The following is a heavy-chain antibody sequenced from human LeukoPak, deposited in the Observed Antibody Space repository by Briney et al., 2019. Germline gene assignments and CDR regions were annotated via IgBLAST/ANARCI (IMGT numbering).Heavy chain of an antibody. CDR3: ARENYYDSSGYFDY. V-gene: IGHV4-61*05. CDR1: GHSISGSDFS. CDR2: IYYSGST. Sequence: SETLSLTCSVSGHSISGSDFSCAWIRQPPGKGLEWIGYIYYSGSTNYNPSLKSRVTISVDTSKNQFSLKLSSVTAADTAVYYCARENYYDSSGYFDYWGQGTLVTVSS. J-gene: IGHJ4*02. D-gene: IGHD3-22*01.